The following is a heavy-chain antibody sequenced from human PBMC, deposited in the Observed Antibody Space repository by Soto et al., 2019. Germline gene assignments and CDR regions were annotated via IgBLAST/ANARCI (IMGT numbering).Heavy chain of an antibody. J-gene: IGHJ4*02. D-gene: IGHD6-13*01. V-gene: IGHV4-59*08. CDR3: ARHGPIAAAGTVFDY. CDR1: GDSISSTLW. CDR2: IYYSGST. Sequence: SETLSLTCRVSGDSISSTLWWTWVRQPPGKGLEWIGYIYYSGSTRYNPSLKSRVTISVDTSKNQFSLKLSSVTAADTAVYYCARHGPIAAAGTVFDYWGQGTLVTVS.